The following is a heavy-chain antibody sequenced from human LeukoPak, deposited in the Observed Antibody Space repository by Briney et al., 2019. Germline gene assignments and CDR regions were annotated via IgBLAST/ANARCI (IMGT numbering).Heavy chain of an antibody. V-gene: IGHV4-59*01. J-gene: IGHJ1*01. CDR3: ARGGAARLHFQN. Sequence: PSETLSLTCAVYGGSFSGYYWNWIRQPPGKGLEWIGYIYHSGSTNYNPSLQSRVTISVDTSKSQFSLNLNSVTAADTAVYYCARGGAARLHFQNWGQGTLVTVSS. D-gene: IGHD6-6*01. CDR2: IYHSGST. CDR1: GGSFSGYY.